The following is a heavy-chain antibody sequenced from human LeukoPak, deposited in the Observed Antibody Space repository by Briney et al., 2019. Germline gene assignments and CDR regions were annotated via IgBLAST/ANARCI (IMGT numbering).Heavy chain of an antibody. CDR3: ARVLRDYVDYIPPGAFDI. J-gene: IGHJ3*02. V-gene: IGHV3-66*01. Sequence: GGSLRLSCAASGFTVSSNYMSWVRQAPGKGLEWVSVIYSGGSTYYADYVKGRFTIYRDNSKNTMYLQMNSLRADDTAVYYCARVLRDYVDYIPPGAFDIWGQGTMVTVSS. D-gene: IGHD4-17*01. CDR2: IYSGGST. CDR1: GFTVSSNY.